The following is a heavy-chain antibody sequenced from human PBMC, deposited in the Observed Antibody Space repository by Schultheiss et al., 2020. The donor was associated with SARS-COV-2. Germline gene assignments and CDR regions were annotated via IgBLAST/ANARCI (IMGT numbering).Heavy chain of an antibody. CDR3: AREDGYNMLGY. V-gene: IGHV3-73*01. CDR2: IRSKANSYAT. D-gene: IGHD5-24*01. J-gene: IGHJ4*02. Sequence: GGSLRLSCAASGFTFSGSAMHWVRQASGKGLEWVGRIRSKANSYATAYAASVKGRFTISRDDSKNTAYLQMNSLKTEDTAVYYCAREDGYNMLGYWGQGTLVTVSS. CDR1: GFTFSGSA.